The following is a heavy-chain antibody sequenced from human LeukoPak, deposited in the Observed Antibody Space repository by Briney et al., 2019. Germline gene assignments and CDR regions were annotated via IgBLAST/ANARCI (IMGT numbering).Heavy chain of an antibody. CDR1: GFTFSSYA. J-gene: IGHJ4*02. D-gene: IGHD1-26*01. CDR3: ATPNSGSSLSTPPAFDY. Sequence: GASLRLSCAASGFTFSSYAMSWVRQAPGKGLEWVSAISGSGGSTYYADSVKGRFTISRDNSKNTLYLQMNSLRAEDTAVYYCATPNSGSSLSTPPAFDYWGQGTLVTVSS. V-gene: IGHV3-23*01. CDR2: ISGSGGST.